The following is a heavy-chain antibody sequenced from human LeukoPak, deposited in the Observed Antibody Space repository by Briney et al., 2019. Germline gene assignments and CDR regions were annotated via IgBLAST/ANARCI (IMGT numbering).Heavy chain of an antibody. CDR2: INPSGGST. Sequence: ASVKVSCKASGYTFTSYYMHWVRQAPGQGLERMGIINPSGGSTSYAQKFQGRVTMTRDTSTSTVYMELSSLRSEDTAVYYCARDGSSLRFLEWLLYDYWGQGTLVTVSS. CDR1: GYTFTSYY. V-gene: IGHV1-46*01. D-gene: IGHD3-3*01. CDR3: ARDGSSLRFLEWLLYDY. J-gene: IGHJ4*02.